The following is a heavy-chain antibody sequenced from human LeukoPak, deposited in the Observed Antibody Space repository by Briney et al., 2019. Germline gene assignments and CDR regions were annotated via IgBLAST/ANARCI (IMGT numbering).Heavy chain of an antibody. CDR3: TRGGTSGHVPHY. CDR1: GFTFSTFT. J-gene: IGHJ4*02. CDR2: ISSSSSYI. Sequence: PGGSLRLSCVVSGFTFSTFTMNWVRQAPGKGLEWVSCISSSSSYIYYADSVKGRFTISRDNAQNSLYLQMNSLRAEDTAVYYCTRGGTSGHVPHYWGQGTLVTVSS. V-gene: IGHV3-21*06. D-gene: IGHD2-8*01.